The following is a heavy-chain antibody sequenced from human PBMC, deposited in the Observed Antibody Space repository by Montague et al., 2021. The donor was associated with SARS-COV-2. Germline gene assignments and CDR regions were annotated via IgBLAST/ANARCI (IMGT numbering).Heavy chain of an antibody. CDR3: ARGARQGYGFRLGSFDY. CDR2: INRSGST. CDR1: GGSFSGHY. J-gene: IGHJ4*02. V-gene: IGHV4-34*01. Sequence: SETLSLTCAVYGGSFSGHYWNCIRQPPGKGLEWIGEINRSGSTNNNPSLKSRVTMSVDTSKNQFSLKLSSVTAADTAVYYCARGARQGYGFRLGSFDYWGQGTLVTVSS. D-gene: IGHD3-10*01.